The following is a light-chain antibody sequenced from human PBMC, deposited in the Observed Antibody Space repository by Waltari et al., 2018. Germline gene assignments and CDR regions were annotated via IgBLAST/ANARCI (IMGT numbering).Light chain of an antibody. Sequence: EIVLTQSPATLSLSPGETSTLSCRASQDVATFLAWYQQKPGQAPRLLMYDPSTKATGVPARFSGSGSGTDFTLTIKSLEPEDFAVYYCQQRYDWPKTFGQGTKVENK. J-gene: IGKJ1*01. CDR3: QQRYDWPKT. CDR2: DPS. V-gene: IGKV3-11*01. CDR1: QDVATF.